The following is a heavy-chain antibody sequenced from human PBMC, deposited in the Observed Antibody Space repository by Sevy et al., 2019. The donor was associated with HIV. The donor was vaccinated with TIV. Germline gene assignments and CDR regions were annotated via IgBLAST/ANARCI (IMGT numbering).Heavy chain of an antibody. J-gene: IGHJ6*03. V-gene: IGHV1-69*06. D-gene: IGHD3-22*01. CDR2: IIPIFGTA. Sequence: ASVKVSCKASGGTFSSYAISWVRQAPGQGLEWMEGIIPIFGTANYAQKFQGRVTITADKSTSTAYMELSSLRSEDTAVYYCARSSPSEVGLSYYDPYYYYMDVWGKGTTVTVSS. CDR3: ARSSPSEVGLSYYDPYYYYMDV. CDR1: GGTFSSYA.